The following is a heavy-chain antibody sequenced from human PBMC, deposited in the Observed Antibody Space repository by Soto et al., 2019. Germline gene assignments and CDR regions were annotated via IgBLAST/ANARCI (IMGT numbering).Heavy chain of an antibody. CDR1: GFTVSSNY. Sequence: GGSLRLSCAASGFTVSSNYMSWVRQAPGKGLEWVSVIYSGGSTYYADSVKGRFTISRDNSKNTLYLQMNSLRAEDTAVYYCARDRAITIFGVVPYGYYYGMDVWGQGTTVTVSS. CDR2: IYSGGST. CDR3: ARDRAITIFGVVPYGYYYGMDV. J-gene: IGHJ6*02. V-gene: IGHV3-53*01. D-gene: IGHD3-3*01.